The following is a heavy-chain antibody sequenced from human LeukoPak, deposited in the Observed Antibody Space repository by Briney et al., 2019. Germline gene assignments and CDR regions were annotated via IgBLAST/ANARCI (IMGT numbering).Heavy chain of an antibody. D-gene: IGHD3-10*01. CDR2: IYYSGTT. CDR1: GFTFSSYA. CDR3: ARGPPRTYYYGSGSYRTFDY. Sequence: GSLRLSCAVSGFTFSSYAMNWIRQPPGKGLEWIGSIYYSGTTYYNPSLKSRVTISVDTSKNQFSLKLSSVTAADTAVYYCARGPPRTYYYGSGSYRTFDYWGQGTLVTVSS. V-gene: IGHV4-34*01. J-gene: IGHJ4*02.